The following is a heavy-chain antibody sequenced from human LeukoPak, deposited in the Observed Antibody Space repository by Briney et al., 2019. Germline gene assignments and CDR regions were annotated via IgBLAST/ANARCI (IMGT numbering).Heavy chain of an antibody. Sequence: SETLSLTCTVSGYSISSGYYWGWIRQPPGKGLEWIGSIYYSGSTYYNPSLKSRVTISVDTSKNQFSLKLSSVTAADTAVYYCARGRTVGATGYWGQGTLVTVSS. D-gene: IGHD1-26*01. J-gene: IGHJ4*02. CDR1: GYSISSGYY. V-gene: IGHV4-38-2*02. CDR3: ARGRTVGATGY. CDR2: IYYSGST.